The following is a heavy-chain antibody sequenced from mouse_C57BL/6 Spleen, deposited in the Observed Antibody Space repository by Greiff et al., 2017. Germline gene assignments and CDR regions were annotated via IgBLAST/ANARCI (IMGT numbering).Heavy chain of an antibody. D-gene: IGHD2-3*01. CDR2: ISSGSSTI. J-gene: IGHJ4*01. Sequence: EVQVVESGGGLVKPGGSLKLSCAASGFTFSDYGMHWVRQAPEKGLEWVAYISSGSSTIYYADTVKGRFTISRDNANNTLFLQRTRLRSEDTAMYYCARGGDGYSSMDYWGQGTSVTVSS. V-gene: IGHV5-17*01. CDR1: GFTFSDYG. CDR3: ARGGDGYSSMDY.